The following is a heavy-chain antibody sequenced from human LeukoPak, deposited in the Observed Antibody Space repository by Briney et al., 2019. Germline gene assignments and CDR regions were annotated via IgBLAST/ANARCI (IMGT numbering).Heavy chain of an antibody. CDR2: ISRSGGST. Sequence: GGSLRLSCAASGFTFSDYAMSWVRQPPGKGLEWVSAISRSGGSTYYADSVKGRFTISRDNSKNTLYLQMNSLRAEDTAVYYCAKAVVPSSTSEGNFAYWGQGTLVTVSS. D-gene: IGHD2-2*01. CDR3: AKAVVPSSTSEGNFAY. V-gene: IGHV3-23*01. J-gene: IGHJ4*02. CDR1: GFTFSDYA.